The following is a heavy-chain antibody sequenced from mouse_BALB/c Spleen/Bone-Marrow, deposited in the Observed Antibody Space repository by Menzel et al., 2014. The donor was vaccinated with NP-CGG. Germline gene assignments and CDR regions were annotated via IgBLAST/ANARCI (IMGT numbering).Heavy chain of an antibody. CDR2: INPYNDGT. Sequence: VQLQQSGPELVKPGAPVKMSCKASGYTFTNYVMHWVKQKPGQGLEWIGYINPYNDGTKYNEKFKGKATLTSDKSSGTAYMELSSLTSEDSAVYYCARRPSFYGSSYGAMDYWAQGTSVTVSS. D-gene: IGHD1-1*01. V-gene: IGHV1-14*01. CDR1: GYTFTNYV. CDR3: ARRPSFYGSSYGAMDY. J-gene: IGHJ4*01.